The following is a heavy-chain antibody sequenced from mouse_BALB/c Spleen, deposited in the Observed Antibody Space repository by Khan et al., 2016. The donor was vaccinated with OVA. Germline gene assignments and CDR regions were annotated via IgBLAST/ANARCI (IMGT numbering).Heavy chain of an antibody. CDR2: IDPANGNT. D-gene: IGHD2-3*01. V-gene: IGHV14-1*02. J-gene: IGHJ2*01. CDR1: GFNIKDYY. Sequence: IQLVQSGAELVRPGALVKLSCKASGFNIKDYYIHWVKQSPEQGLEWIGWIDPANGNTVYDPRFQGKASITADTSSNTAYLQLSSLTSEDTAFYYGPSSILHYLDYWGQGTTLTVSS. CDR3: PSSILHYLDY.